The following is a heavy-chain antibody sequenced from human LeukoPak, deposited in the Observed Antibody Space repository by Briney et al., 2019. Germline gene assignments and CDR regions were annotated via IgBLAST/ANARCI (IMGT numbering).Heavy chain of an antibody. CDR3: ARSISGSWKNLDY. J-gene: IGHJ4*02. V-gene: IGHV3-23*01. Sequence: PGGSLRLSCAASAFSFSTYAMSWVRQAPGQGPEWVSSITDSGGSTYYADSVKGRFTISRDNYKNTLYLQMNSVRAEDTAVYYCARSISGSWKNLDYWGQGTLVTVSS. CDR2: ITDSGGST. CDR1: AFSFSTYA. D-gene: IGHD6-13*01.